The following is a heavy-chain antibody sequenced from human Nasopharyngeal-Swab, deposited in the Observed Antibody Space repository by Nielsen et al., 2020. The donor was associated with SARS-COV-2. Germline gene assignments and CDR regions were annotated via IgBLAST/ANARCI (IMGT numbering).Heavy chain of an antibody. J-gene: IGHJ4*02. CDR1: GGSFSGYY. CDR2: INHSGST. CDR3: ARGGRITIFGVVIKGLYFDY. Sequence: SETLSLTCAVYGGSFSGYYWSWIRQPPGKGLEWIGEINHSGSTNYNPSLKSRVTISVDTSKNQFSLKLSSVTAADTAVYYCARGGRITIFGVVIKGLYFDYWGQATLVTVSS. V-gene: IGHV4-34*01. D-gene: IGHD3-3*01.